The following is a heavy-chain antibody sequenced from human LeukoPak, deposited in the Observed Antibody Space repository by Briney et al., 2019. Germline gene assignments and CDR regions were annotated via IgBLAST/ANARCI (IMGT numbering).Heavy chain of an antibody. Sequence: PSETLSLTCAVYGGSFSGYYWCWIRQPPGKGLEWIGEINHSGSINYDPSLKSRVTISVDTSKTQFSLKLSSVTAADTAVYYCADRRRYSYGLDYWGQGTLVTVSS. CDR2: INHSGSI. CDR3: ADRRRYSYGLDY. J-gene: IGHJ4*02. D-gene: IGHD5-18*01. V-gene: IGHV4-34*01. CDR1: GGSFSGYY.